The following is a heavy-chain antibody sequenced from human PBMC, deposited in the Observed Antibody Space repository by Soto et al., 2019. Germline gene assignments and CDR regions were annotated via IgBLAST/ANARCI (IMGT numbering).Heavy chain of an antibody. CDR3: ARGPKKGYYDSSGYHNSPFDY. CDR2: INHSGST. J-gene: IGHJ4*02. D-gene: IGHD3-22*01. V-gene: IGHV4-39*07. Sequence: SETLSLTCTVSGDSISSGDYYWSWIRQPPGKGLEWIGEINHSGSTNYNPSLKSRVTISVDTSKNQFSLKLSSVTAADTAVYYCARGPKKGYYDSSGYHNSPFDYWGQGTLVTVSS. CDR1: GDSISSGDYY.